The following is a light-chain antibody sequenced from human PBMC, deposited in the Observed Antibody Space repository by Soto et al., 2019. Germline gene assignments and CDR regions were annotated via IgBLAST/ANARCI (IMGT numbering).Light chain of an antibody. CDR2: VNSDGSH. Sequence: QLVLTQSPSASASPGASVKLTCTLSSGHSNYAIAWHQQQSEKGPRYLMKVNSDGSHSKGDGIPDRFSGSSSGAERYFTISSLQSEDEAEYYCQTWGSGIVVFGGGTKLTVL. J-gene: IGLJ2*01. CDR1: SGHSNYA. V-gene: IGLV4-69*01. CDR3: QTWGSGIVV.